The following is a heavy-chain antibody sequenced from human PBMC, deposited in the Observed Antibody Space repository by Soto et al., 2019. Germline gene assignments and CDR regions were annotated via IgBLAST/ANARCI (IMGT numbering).Heavy chain of an antibody. J-gene: IGHJ5*02. D-gene: IGHD6-19*01. Sequence: QLQLQESGPGLVKPSETLSLTCTASGASISSSSYYWGWIRQPPGQGLEYIGNFYYSGSTHYNPSLTIRVIISVDTSKNHFSLKLCSVTAADSAVYYCARPIGLWLVSWGQGTLVTVSS. CDR2: FYYSGST. CDR3: ARPIGLWLVS. V-gene: IGHV4-39*02. CDR1: GASISSSSYY.